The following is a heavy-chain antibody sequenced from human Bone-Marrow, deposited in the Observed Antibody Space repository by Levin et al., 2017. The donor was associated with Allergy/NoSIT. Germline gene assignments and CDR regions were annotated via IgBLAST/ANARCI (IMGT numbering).Heavy chain of an antibody. CDR1: GFTFSSYA. Sequence: GGSLRLSCAASGFTFSSYAMHWVRQAPGKGLEWVAVISYDGSNKYYADSVKGRFTISRDNSKNTLYLQMNSLRAEDTAVYYCASGWYSSGWDGMDVWGQGTTVTVSS. D-gene: IGHD6-19*01. CDR2: ISYDGSNK. J-gene: IGHJ6*02. CDR3: ASGWYSSGWDGMDV. V-gene: IGHV3-30-3*01.